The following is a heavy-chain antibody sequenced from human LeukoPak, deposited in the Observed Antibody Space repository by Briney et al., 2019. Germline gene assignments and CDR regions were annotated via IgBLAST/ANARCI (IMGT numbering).Heavy chain of an antibody. J-gene: IGHJ6*03. CDR3: ARGDVVVVPAAILTYYYYMDV. V-gene: IGHV4-59*01. D-gene: IGHD2-2*02. CDR2: IYYSGST. CDR1: GGSISSYY. Sequence: SETLSLTCTVSGGSISSYYWSWIRQPPGEGLEWIGYIYYSGSTNYNPSLKSRVTISVDTSKNQFSLKLSSVTAADTAVYYCARGDVVVVPAAILTYYYYMDVWGKGTTVTVSS.